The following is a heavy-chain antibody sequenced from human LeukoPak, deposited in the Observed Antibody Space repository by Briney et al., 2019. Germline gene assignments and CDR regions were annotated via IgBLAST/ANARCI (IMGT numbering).Heavy chain of an antibody. J-gene: IGHJ3*02. V-gene: IGHV1-69*05. Sequence: SVTVSCKASGGTFSSYAISWVRQAPGQGLERMGRIIPIFGTANYAHTFQGRVTITTAESTSTAYMELSSLRSEDTAVYYCARALTRPYGDPTKDAFDIWGQGTMVTVSS. CDR1: GGTFSSYA. CDR2: IIPIFGTA. CDR3: ARALTRPYGDPTKDAFDI. D-gene: IGHD4-17*01.